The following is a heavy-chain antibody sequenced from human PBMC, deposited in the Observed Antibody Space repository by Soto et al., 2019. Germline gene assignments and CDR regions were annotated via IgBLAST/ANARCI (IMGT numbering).Heavy chain of an antibody. CDR3: ARDHFAISWSYFDY. CDR1: GFTFTNYA. J-gene: IGHJ4*02. CDR2: ISDDGSNK. Sequence: QVQLVESGGGVVQPGRSLRLSCAVSGFTFTNYAMHWVRQAPGKGLEWVAVISDDGSNKKYADSVKGRFTISRDNSKNTMHMQMNSLRAEDTALYYCARDHFAISWSYFDYWGQGTLVTVSS. V-gene: IGHV3-30-3*01. D-gene: IGHD6-13*01.